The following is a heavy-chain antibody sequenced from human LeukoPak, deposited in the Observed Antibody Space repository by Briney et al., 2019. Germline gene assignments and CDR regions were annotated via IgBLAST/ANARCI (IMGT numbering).Heavy chain of an antibody. Sequence: PGGSLRLSCAASGFNFITAAMTWVRQAPGKGLEWVSLIGSSGGSTYYADSVKGRFTISRDNSKNTLYLQLNSLRAEDTAVYYCARGSSSWYYFDYWGQGTLVTVSS. CDR2: IGSSGGST. V-gene: IGHV3-23*01. CDR3: ARGSSSWYYFDY. CDR1: GFNFITAA. D-gene: IGHD6-13*01. J-gene: IGHJ4*02.